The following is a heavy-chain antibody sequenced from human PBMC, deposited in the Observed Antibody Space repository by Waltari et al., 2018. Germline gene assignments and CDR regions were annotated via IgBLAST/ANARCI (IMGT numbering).Heavy chain of an antibody. CDR2: IKQDGSEK. CDR1: GFTFSSYW. Sequence: EVQLVESGGGLVQPGGSLRLSCAASGFTFSSYWLSWVRQAPGKGLEWVSNIKQDGSEKYYVDSVKGRFTISRDNAKNSPYLQMNSLRAEDTAVYYCARDLLDIVVVVAAGPFDYWGQGTLVTVSS. D-gene: IGHD2-15*01. V-gene: IGHV3-7*01. J-gene: IGHJ4*02. CDR3: ARDLLDIVVVVAAGPFDY.